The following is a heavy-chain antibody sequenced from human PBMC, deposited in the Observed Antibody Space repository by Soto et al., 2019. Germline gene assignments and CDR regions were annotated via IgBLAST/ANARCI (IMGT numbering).Heavy chain of an antibody. J-gene: IGHJ4*02. CDR2: ISASGGST. CDR3: ATGYCRSASCYMTAYFNF. CDR1: GLTFSSYA. V-gene: IGHV3-23*01. D-gene: IGHD2-2*02. Sequence: EVQLLESGEGLVQPGGSLRLSCAASGLTFSSYAISWVRQAPGKGLEWVSAISASGGSTFYADPVKGRFTISRDNSKNTLYLQMNSLRAEDTAVYYCATGYCRSASCYMTAYFNFWGQGTLVTVSS.